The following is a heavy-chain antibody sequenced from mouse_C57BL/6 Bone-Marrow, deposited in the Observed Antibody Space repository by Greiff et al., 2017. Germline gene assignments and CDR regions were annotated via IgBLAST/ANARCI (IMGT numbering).Heavy chain of an antibody. J-gene: IGHJ1*03. Sequence: VKLQESGPGLVAPSQSLSITCTVSGFSLTSYAISWVRQPPGKGLEWLGVIWTGGGTNYNSALKSRLSISKDNSKSQVVLKMNSLQTDDTARYYGARDPPLDYGSSYGYFDVWGTRTTVTVSS. CDR3: ARDPPLDYGSSYGYFDV. CDR2: IWTGGGT. V-gene: IGHV2-9-1*01. CDR1: GFSLTSYA. D-gene: IGHD1-1*01.